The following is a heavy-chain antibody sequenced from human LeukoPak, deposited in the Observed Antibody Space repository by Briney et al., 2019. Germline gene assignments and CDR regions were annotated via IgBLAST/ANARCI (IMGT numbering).Heavy chain of an antibody. J-gene: IGHJ4*02. D-gene: IGHD3-10*01. CDR3: ARCYASGSYGIDY. V-gene: IGHV3-21*01. CDR2: ISSTSSYI. CDR1: GFTFGSYS. Sequence: GGSLRLSCAASGFTFGSYSMNWVRQVPGKGLQWVSSISSTSSYIYYADSVKGRFTVSRDNAKNSLSLQMNSLGAEDTAVYYCARCYASGSYGIDYWGQGTLVTVSS.